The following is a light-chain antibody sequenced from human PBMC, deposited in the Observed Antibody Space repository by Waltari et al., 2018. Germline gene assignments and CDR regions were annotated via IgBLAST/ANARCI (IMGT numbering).Light chain of an antibody. CDR3: QTGGHGTWV. CDR2: FNSDGSH. Sequence: LVLNQPPSASSYLGASVKLTCTLSSGYSSHVIARLHQRPGKGPRYLMKFNSDGSHRKGDDIPDRFSASNSRTEYYLTISSLQSEDEADYYCQTGGHGTWVFGGGTKLTVL. V-gene: IGLV4-69*01. CDR1: SGYSSHV. J-gene: IGLJ3*02.